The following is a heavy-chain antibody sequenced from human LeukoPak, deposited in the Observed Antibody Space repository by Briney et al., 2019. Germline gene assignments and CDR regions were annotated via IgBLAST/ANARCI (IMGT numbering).Heavy chain of an antibody. J-gene: IGHJ4*02. CDR2: IYYSGST. CDR1: GGSISSYY. V-gene: IGHV4-59*01. CDR3: ARANYFDY. Sequence: SETLSLTFTVSGGSISSYYWSWFRQPPGKGLEWIGSIYYSGSTNYNPSLKSRVTISVDTSKNQFSLQLSSVTAADTAVYYCARANYFDYWGQGTLVTVSS.